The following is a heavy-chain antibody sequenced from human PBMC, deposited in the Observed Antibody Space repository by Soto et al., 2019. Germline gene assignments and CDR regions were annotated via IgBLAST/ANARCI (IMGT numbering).Heavy chain of an antibody. CDR1: GFTFDDYG. CDR2: ISWNGDAI. D-gene: IGHD1-1*01. CDR3: AKDTRPLQAENDLFDF. J-gene: IGHJ3*01. Sequence: EVQLVESGGGLVQPGRSLRLSCAASGFTFDDYGMHWVRQAPGKGLEWVSGISWNGDAIGYVDSVKGRFTISRDNAKNSLYLQMNSLRVEDTALYYCAKDTRPLQAENDLFDFWGQGTMVTVSS. V-gene: IGHV3-9*01.